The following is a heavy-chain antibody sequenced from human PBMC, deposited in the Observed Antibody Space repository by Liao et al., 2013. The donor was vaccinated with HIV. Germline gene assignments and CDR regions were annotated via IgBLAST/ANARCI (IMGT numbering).Heavy chain of an antibody. CDR3: ARDHYDFGVHYYYYYMDV. D-gene: IGHD3-3*01. CDR2: IYNSGST. J-gene: IGHJ6*03. V-gene: IGHV4-4*07. CDR1: GGSISSYY. Sequence: QVQLQESGPGLVKASETLSLTCNVSGGSISSYYWSWIRQPAGKGLEWIGRIYNSGSTNYNPSLKSRVTISVDTSKNQFSLRLISVTAADTAVYYCARDHYDFGVHYYYYYMDVWGKGTTVTVSS.